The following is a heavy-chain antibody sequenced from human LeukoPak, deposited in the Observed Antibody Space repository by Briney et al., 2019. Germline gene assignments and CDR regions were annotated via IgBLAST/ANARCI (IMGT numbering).Heavy chain of an antibody. V-gene: IGHV4-39*01. CDR1: GGSISSSSYY. CDR3: ARGGLWFGELPDY. D-gene: IGHD3-10*01. CDR2: VYYSGST. J-gene: IGHJ4*02. Sequence: SETLSLTCTVSGGSISSSSYYWGWIRQPPGKGLEWIGSVYYSGSTYYNPSLKSRVTISVDTSKNQFSLKLSSVTAADTAVYYCARGGLWFGELPDYWGQGTLVTVSS.